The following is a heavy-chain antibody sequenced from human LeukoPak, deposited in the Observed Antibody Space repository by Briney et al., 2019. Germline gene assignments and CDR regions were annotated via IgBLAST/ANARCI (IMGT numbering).Heavy chain of an antibody. CDR2: INHSGST. CDR1: GGSFSGYY. V-gene: IGHV4-34*01. D-gene: IGHD3-22*01. CDR3: ARALGSGYYYLNNYYYYMDV. Sequence: SETLSLTCAVYGGSFSGYYWSWIRQPPGKGLEWIGEINHSGSTNYNPSLKSRVTISVDTSKNQFSLKLSSVTAADTAVYYCARALGSGYYYLNNYYYYMDVWGKGTTVTVSS. J-gene: IGHJ6*03.